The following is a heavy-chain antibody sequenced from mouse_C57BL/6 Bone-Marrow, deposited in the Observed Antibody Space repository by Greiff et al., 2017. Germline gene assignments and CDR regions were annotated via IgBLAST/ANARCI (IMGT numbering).Heavy chain of an antibody. J-gene: IGHJ2*01. CDR1: GFNIKDDY. Sequence: VQLQQSGAELVRPGASVKLSCTASGFNIKDDYMHWVKQRPEQGLEWIGWIDPENGDTEYASKFQGKATITADTSSNTAYLQRSSLTSEDTAVYYCTTGGITTVVGGYWGQGTTLTVSS. D-gene: IGHD1-1*01. V-gene: IGHV14-4*01. CDR2: IDPENGDT. CDR3: TTGGITTVVGGY.